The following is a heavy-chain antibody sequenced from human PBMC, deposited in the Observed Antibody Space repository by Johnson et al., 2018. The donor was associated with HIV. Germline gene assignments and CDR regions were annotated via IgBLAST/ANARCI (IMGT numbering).Heavy chain of an antibody. CDR3: ARGGSDACDI. J-gene: IGHJ3*02. Sequence: VQLVESGGGLVKPGGSLRLSCAASGFTFSSYWMHWVRQGPGKGLVWVSGIDWNGGSSGYADSVKGRFTISRDNAKNSLSLQINSLRADDTAVYYCARGGSDACDIWGQGTMVTVSS. CDR2: IDWNGGSS. CDR1: GFTFSSYW. V-gene: IGHV3-74*02. D-gene: IGHD3-16*01.